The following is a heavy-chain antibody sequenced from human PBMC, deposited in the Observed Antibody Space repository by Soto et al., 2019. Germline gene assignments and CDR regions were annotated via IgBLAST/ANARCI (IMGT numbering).Heavy chain of an antibody. CDR3: ARRQNSHYLFDX. CDR2: SYYSGST. D-gene: IGHD1-7*01. J-gene: IGHJ4*02. CDR1: GDSISNYY. Sequence: PSGTLSLTCTVSGDSISNYYWSWIRQSPGKVLEWIWCSYYSGSTNYNPSLKSRVTMSIDASKTRFSLRLRSVTAADTAVYYCARRQNSHYLFDXWGQGTLVTVSX. V-gene: IGHV4-59*01.